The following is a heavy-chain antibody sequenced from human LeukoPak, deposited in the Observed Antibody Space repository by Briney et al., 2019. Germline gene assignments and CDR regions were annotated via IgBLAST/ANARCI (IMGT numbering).Heavy chain of an antibody. J-gene: IGHJ5*02. D-gene: IGHD2/OR15-2a*01. Sequence: SETLSLTCTVSGYSISSGYYWGWIRQPPGKGLEWIGSIYHSGSTYYNPSLKSRVTISVDTSKNQFSLKLSSVTAADTAVYYCARDTKHYFQYNWFDPWGQGTLVTVPS. CDR1: GYSISSGYY. CDR2: IYHSGST. CDR3: ARDTKHYFQYNWFDP. V-gene: IGHV4-38-2*02.